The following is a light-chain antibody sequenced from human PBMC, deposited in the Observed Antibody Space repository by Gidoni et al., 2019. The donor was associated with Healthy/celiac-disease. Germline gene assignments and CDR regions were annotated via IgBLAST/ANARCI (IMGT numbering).Light chain of an antibody. Sequence: EIVLPQSPGTLSLSPGERATLSCRASQSVSSNYLAWYQQKPGQAPRLLIYGASSRATGIPDRFSGSGSGTDFTLTISRLEPEDFAVYYCQQYGSSPGYTFGQGTKLEIK. CDR3: QQYGSSPGYT. V-gene: IGKV3-20*01. CDR2: GAS. J-gene: IGKJ2*01. CDR1: QSVSSNY.